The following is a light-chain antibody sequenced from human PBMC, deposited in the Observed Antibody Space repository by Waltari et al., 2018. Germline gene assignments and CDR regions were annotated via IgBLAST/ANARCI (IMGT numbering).Light chain of an antibody. CDR1: NLDNKY. CDR2: QDS. Sequence: SYEVTQPPSVSVSPGQTASITCSGDNLDNKYVYWYQQKAGQSPALVIYQDSTQPSGIPERFSGSNSGNTATLTISGTQALDEADYYCQAWDSSRGYVFGTGTKVTVL. J-gene: IGLJ1*01. CDR3: QAWDSSRGYV. V-gene: IGLV3-1*01.